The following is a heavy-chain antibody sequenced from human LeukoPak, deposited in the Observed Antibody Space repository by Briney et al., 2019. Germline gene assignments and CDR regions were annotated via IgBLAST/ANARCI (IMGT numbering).Heavy chain of an antibody. V-gene: IGHV1-18*01. CDR1: GYTFTSYG. Sequence: ASVTVSCKASGYTFTSYGISWVRQAPGQGLEGMGWISAYNGNTNYAQKLQGRVTMTTDTSKSTAYMELRSLRSDDTAVYYFATNFRGPTMVRGVDPNWFDPWGQGTLVTVSS. CDR3: ATNFRGPTMVRGVDPNWFDP. J-gene: IGHJ5*02. CDR2: ISAYNGNT. D-gene: IGHD3-10*01.